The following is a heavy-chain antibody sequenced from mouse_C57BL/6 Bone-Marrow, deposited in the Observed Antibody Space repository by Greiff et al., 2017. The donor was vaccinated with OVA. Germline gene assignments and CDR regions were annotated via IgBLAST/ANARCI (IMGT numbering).Heavy chain of an antibody. D-gene: IGHD2-3*01. V-gene: IGHV1-15*01. CDR2: IDPETGGT. Sequence: QVQLKQSGAELVRPGASVTLSCKASGYTFTDYEMHWVKQTPVHGLEWIGAIDPETGGTAYNQKFKGKAILTADKSSSTAYMELRSLTSEDSAVYYCTRGGWLLPYWYFDVWGTGTTVTVSS. CDR1: GYTFTDYE. CDR3: TRGGWLLPYWYFDV. J-gene: IGHJ1*03.